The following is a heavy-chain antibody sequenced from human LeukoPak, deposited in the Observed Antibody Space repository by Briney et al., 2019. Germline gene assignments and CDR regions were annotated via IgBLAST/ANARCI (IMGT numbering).Heavy chain of an antibody. D-gene: IGHD1-26*01. J-gene: IGHJ4*02. V-gene: IGHV3-33*08. CDR2: IWYGGSNK. Sequence: GGSLRLSCAASGFTFSNYWMSWVRQAPGKGLEWVAVIWYGGSNKYYADSVKGRFTISRDNSKNTLYLQMNSLRAEDTAVYYCATGGSGYSGSFAFDYWGQGTLVTVSS. CDR3: ATGGSGYSGSFAFDY. CDR1: GFTFSNYW.